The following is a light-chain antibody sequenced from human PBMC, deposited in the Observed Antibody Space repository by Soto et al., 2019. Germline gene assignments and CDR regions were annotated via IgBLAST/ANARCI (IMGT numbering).Light chain of an antibody. CDR1: QSVSNNY. CDR2: GSS. V-gene: IGKV3-20*01. J-gene: IGKJ2*01. CDR3: QQYGNSPPYT. Sequence: EFVLTQSPGTLSLSPGERATLSCRASQSVSNNYLAWYQQKPGQAPRLLIFGSSDRATGIPDRFSGSGSGKDFTLTISRLEPEDFAVYYCQQYGNSPPYTFGQGPKLEIK.